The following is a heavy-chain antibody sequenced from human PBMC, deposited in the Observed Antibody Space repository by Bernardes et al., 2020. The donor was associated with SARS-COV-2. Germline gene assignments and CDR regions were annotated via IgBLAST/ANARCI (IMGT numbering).Heavy chain of an antibody. CDR3: TRGVEMFGQVVFYYYGLDG. CDR2: IFYDGIN. D-gene: IGHD3-3*01. CDR1: GDSIRSNSYY. Sequence: SGSLGLTCAVSGDSIRSNSYYWGWIPQPNGKELEWIGNIFYDGINYYNPSLKSRVTISVDTSKNQFSLKLSSVTAADTAVYYCTRGVEMFGQVVFYYYGLDGWGQGTTVTVSS. J-gene: IGHJ6*02. V-gene: IGHV4-39*01.